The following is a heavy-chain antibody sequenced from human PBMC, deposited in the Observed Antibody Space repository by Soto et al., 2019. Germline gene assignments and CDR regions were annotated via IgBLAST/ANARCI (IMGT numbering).Heavy chain of an antibody. V-gene: IGHV5-51*01. Sequence: PGESLKISCKGSGYSFSSYWIGWVRQMPGKGLEWMGIIYSGDSDTRYSPSFQGQVTISADKSINTAYLQWGSLKASDTAMYYCARRTETDYYGMDVWGQGTTVTVSS. J-gene: IGHJ6*02. CDR3: ARRTETDYYGMDV. D-gene: IGHD4-17*01. CDR1: GYSFSSYW. CDR2: IYSGDSDT.